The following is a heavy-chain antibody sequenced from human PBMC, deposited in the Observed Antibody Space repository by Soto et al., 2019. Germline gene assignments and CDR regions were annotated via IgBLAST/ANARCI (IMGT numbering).Heavy chain of an antibody. J-gene: IGHJ4*02. CDR1: GYTFTSYD. CDR2: MNPNSGNT. D-gene: IGHD2-2*01. CDR3: ARAVGPAATFDY. Sequence: ASVKVSGKASGYTFTSYDINWVRQATGQGLEWMGWMNPNSGNTGYAQKFQGRVTMTRNTSISTAYMELSSLRSEDTAVYYCARAVGPAATFDYWGQGTLVTVSS. V-gene: IGHV1-8*01.